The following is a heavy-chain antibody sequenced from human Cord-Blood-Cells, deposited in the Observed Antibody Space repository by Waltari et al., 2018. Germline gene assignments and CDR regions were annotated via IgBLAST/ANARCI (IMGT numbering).Heavy chain of an antibody. V-gene: IGHV6-1*01. D-gene: IGHD7-27*01. J-gene: IGHJ3*02. CDR3: ARRTGDDAFDI. Sequence: QVQLQQSGPGLVKPSQTLSLTCATSGDSVSSNSAAWNWLRQSPPRGLEWLERTYYRSKWYNDYAVSVKSLITINPDTSKNQFSLQLNSVTPEDTAVYYCARRTGDDAFDIWGQGTMVTASS. CDR1: GDSVSSNSAA. CDR2: TYYRSKWYN.